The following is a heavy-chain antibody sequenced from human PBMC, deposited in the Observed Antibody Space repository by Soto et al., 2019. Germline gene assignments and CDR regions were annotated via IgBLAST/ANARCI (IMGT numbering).Heavy chain of an antibody. Sequence: QVQLVQSGAEVKKPGSSVKVSCKASGGTFSSYAVSCVRQAPGQGLESMGGIIPIFGTANYAQKFQGRVTITADESNSTAYMELSSLRSEDTAVYYCETAPGGWSGGSCYFAPFDYWGQGTLVIVSS. CDR3: ETAPGGWSGGSCYFAPFDY. J-gene: IGHJ4*02. V-gene: IGHV1-69*01. CDR1: GGTFSSYA. D-gene: IGHD2-15*01. CDR2: IIPIFGTA.